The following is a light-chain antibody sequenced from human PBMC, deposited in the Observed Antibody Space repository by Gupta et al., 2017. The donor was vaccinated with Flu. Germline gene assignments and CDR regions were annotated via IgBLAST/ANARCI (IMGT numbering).Light chain of an antibody. Sequence: GQAGVITGSGDKLGDEVAWWYQQKPVQSPVMVIYKDTKRTSGIPERFSGSNSGDTATLTISWTQAVDEADYYWQVWDINTGVFGGGTKVTVL. CDR3: QVWDINTGV. J-gene: IGLJ2*01. CDR2: KDT. V-gene: IGLV3-1*01. CDR1: KLGDEV.